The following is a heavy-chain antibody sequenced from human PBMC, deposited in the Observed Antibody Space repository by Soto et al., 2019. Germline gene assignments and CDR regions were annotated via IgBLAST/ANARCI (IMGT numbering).Heavy chain of an antibody. Sequence: QVQLQQWGAGLLKPSETLSLTCAVYGGSFSGYYWSWIRQPPGKGLEWIGEINHSGSTNYNPSLKSRVTISVDTSKNQFSLKLSSVTAADTAVYYCAREGRASLTDYWGQGTLVTVSS. V-gene: IGHV4-34*01. J-gene: IGHJ4*02. CDR3: AREGRASLTDY. D-gene: IGHD3-10*01. CDR2: INHSGST. CDR1: GGSFSGYY.